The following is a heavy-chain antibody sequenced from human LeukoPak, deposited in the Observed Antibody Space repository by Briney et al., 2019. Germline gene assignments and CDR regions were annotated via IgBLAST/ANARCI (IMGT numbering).Heavy chain of an antibody. CDR1: GFTFSSYS. D-gene: IGHD2-21*02. Sequence: GGSLRLSCAASGFTFSSYSMNWVRQAPGKGLEWVSYISSSSSTIYYADSVKGRFTISRDNAKNSLYLQMNSPRAEDTAVYYCARVVRSYCGGDCYLDWGQGTLVTVSS. CDR2: ISSSSSTI. V-gene: IGHV3-48*01. CDR3: ARVVRSYCGGDCYLD. J-gene: IGHJ4*02.